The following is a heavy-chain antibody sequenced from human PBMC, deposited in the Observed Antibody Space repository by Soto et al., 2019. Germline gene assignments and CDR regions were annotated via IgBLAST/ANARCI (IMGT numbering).Heavy chain of an antibody. CDR1: GFTFSSYA. Sequence: GGSLRLSCAASGFTFSSYAMSWVRQAPGKGLEWVSAISGSGGSTYYADSVKGRFTISRENSKNTLYLQMNSLRAEDTAVYYCAKGLMGELSVERDWFDPWGQGTLVTVSS. D-gene: IGHD3-16*02. CDR2: ISGSGGST. J-gene: IGHJ5*02. CDR3: AKGLMGELSVERDWFDP. V-gene: IGHV3-23*01.